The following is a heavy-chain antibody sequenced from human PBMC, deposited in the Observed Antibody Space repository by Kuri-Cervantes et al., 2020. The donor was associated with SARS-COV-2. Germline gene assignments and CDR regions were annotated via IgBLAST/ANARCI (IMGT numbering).Heavy chain of an antibody. CDR1: GFSFSNFG. CDR2: MWSDGSNK. CDR3: TKDLAGLGMTH. V-gene: IGHV3-33*06. D-gene: IGHD7-27*01. Sequence: GGSLRLSCAASGFSFSNFGMNWVRQAQGKGLEWVAAMWSDGSNKYYADSVKGRFTISRDNSNNTLYLQMNILISEDTAVYYCTKDLAGLGMTHWGQGTLVTVSS. J-gene: IGHJ4*02.